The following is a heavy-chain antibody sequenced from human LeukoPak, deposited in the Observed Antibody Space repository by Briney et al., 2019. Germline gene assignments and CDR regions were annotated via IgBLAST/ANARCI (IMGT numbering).Heavy chain of an antibody. J-gene: IGHJ4*02. D-gene: IGHD6-19*01. CDR1: GFTFNTYA. V-gene: IGHV3-30*03. CDR2: ISYDGSGK. CDR3: VLDGAGWNF. Sequence: GRSLRLSCAASGFTFNTYAIHWVRQAPGMGLEWVAVISYDGSGKYYADSVKGRFTISRDNSKNTLYLQIHSLKTDDTAVYYCVLDGAGWNFWGQGTLVTVSS.